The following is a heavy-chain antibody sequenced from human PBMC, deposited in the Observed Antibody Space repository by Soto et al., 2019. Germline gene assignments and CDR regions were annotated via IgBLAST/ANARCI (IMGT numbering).Heavy chain of an antibody. J-gene: IGHJ4*02. CDR2: IYYSGST. V-gene: IGHV4-39*01. Sequence: SETLSLTCTVSGGSISSSSYYWGWIRQPPGKGLEWIGSIYYSGSTYYNPSLKSRVTISVDTSKNQFSLKLSSVTAADTAVYYCARRNNGYGYFDYWGQGTLVTVSS. D-gene: IGHD2-8*01. CDR1: GGSISSSSYY. CDR3: ARRNNGYGYFDY.